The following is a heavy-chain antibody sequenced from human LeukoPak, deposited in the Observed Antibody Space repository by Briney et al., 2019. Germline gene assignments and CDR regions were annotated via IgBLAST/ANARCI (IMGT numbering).Heavy chain of an antibody. D-gene: IGHD5-18*01. CDR1: GYTFTGYY. V-gene: IGHV1-2*06. Sequence: ASVKVSCKASGYTFTGYYMHWVRQAPGQGLEWMGRINPNSGGTNYAQKFQGRVTMTRDTSISTAYMELSRLRSDDTAVYYCARDSDTAMVTPSRYDCRWGQGTLVTVSS. CDR2: INPNSGGT. CDR3: ARDSDTAMVTPSRYDCR. J-gene: IGHJ4*02.